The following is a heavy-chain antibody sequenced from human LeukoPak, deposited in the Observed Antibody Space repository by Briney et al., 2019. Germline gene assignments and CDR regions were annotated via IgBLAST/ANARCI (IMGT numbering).Heavy chain of an antibody. Sequence: PGGSLRLSCAASGFTFSSYSMNWVRQAPGKGLEWVSYISSSSSTIYYADSVKGRFTISRDNAKNSLYLQMNSLRAEDTAVYYCASLLIVVVPAAPPPDYWGQGTLVTVSS. V-gene: IGHV3-48*01. CDR2: ISSSSSTI. J-gene: IGHJ4*02. D-gene: IGHD2-2*01. CDR3: ASLLIVVVPAAPPPDY. CDR1: GFTFSSYS.